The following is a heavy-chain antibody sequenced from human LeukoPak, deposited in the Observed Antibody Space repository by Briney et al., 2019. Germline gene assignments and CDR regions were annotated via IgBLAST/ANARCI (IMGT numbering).Heavy chain of an antibody. Sequence: PGGSLRLSCAASGFTFSSYSMNWVRQPPGKGLEWIGSIYYSGSTYYNPSLKSRVTVSVDTSKNQFSLKLSSVTAADTAVYYCARESQIAVVSNWFDPWGQGTLVTVSS. V-gene: IGHV4-39*07. D-gene: IGHD3-22*01. CDR2: IYYSGST. CDR1: GFTFSSYS. CDR3: ARESQIAVVSNWFDP. J-gene: IGHJ5*02.